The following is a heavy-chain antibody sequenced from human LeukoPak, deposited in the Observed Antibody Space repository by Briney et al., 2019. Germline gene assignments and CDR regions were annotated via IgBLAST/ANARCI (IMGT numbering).Heavy chain of an antibody. CDR1: GFTFDDYA. D-gene: IGHD3-3*01. J-gene: IGHJ3*01. V-gene: IGHV3-9*01. Sequence: AGGSLRLSCAASGFTFDDYAMHWVRQAPGKGLEWVSGISWNSGSIGYADSVKGRFTISRDNAKNSLYLQMNSLRAEDTALYYCAEDLASLGVRNAFDLWGQGTMVTVSS. CDR3: AEDLASLGVRNAFDL. CDR2: ISWNSGSI.